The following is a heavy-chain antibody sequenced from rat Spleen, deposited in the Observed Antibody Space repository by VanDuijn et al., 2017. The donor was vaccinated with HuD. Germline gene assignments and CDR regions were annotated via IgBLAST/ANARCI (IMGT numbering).Heavy chain of an antibody. V-gene: IGHV5-7*01. D-gene: IGHD1-4*01. CDR1: GFTFSVYY. J-gene: IGHJ2*01. CDR3: PRAYPGPRGDY. CDR2: ISNSAGRL. Sequence: EVQVVESGGGLVQPGRSLKLSCAASGFTFSVYYMAWVRQAPKKGLEWVATISNSAGRLYYSDSGKGRFTISRDNAQNTLSLQMNSLRSEDTATYYCPRAYPGPRGDYWGQGVMVTVSS.